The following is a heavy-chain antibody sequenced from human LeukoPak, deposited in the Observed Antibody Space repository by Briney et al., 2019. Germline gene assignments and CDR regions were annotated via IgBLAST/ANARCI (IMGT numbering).Heavy chain of an antibody. CDR2: IIPIFGTA. J-gene: IGHJ6*03. V-gene: IGHV1-69*05. CDR1: GGTFSSYA. CDR3: ARLTMTTVTTWSYYYMDV. Sequence: ASVTVSCKASGGTFSSYAISWVRQAPGQGLEWMGGIIPIFGTANYAQKFQGRVTITTDESTSTAYMELSSLRSEDTAVYYCARLTMTTVTTWSYYYMDVWGKGTTVTVSS. D-gene: IGHD4-11*01.